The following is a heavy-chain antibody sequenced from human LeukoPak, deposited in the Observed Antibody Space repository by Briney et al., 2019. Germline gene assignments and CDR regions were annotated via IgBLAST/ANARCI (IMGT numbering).Heavy chain of an antibody. Sequence: SETLSLTCTVSGGSLSSYYWSWIRQPPGKGLEWIGYIYYSGSTNYNPSLKSRVTISVDTSENQFSLKLSSVTATDTAVYYCAREYSSSSGRRAFDIWGQGTMVTVSS. CDR3: AREYSSSSGRRAFDI. CDR1: GGSLSSYY. J-gene: IGHJ3*02. CDR2: IYYSGST. V-gene: IGHV4-59*08. D-gene: IGHD6-6*01.